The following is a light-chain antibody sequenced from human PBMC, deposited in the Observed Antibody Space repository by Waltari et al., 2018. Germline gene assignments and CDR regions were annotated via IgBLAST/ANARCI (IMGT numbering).Light chain of an antibody. V-gene: IGKV1-12*01. CDR3: QQATSFPPT. CDR2: SVS. Sequence: DIQMTQSPSSVSASVGDSVTITCRASQDITGWLAWYQQKPGKGPKMLIYSVSTLQSGVPTRFSGSGSGTKFTLTIASLQSEDSGTYYCQQATSFPPTFGGGTKVE. CDR1: QDITGW. J-gene: IGKJ4*01.